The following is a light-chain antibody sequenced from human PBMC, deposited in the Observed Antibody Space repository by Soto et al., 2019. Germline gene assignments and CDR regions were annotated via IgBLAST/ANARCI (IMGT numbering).Light chain of an antibody. CDR1: SSDVGAYNY. CDR3: TSYAGTYSFFYV. J-gene: IGLJ1*01. CDR2: EVS. V-gene: IGLV2-8*01. Sequence: LTQPPSASGSPGQSVTISCTGTSSDVGAYNYVSWYQQLPGKAPKLIIYEVSKRPSGVPDRFSGSKSGNTASLTVSGLQAEDEADYYCTSYAGTYSFFYVFGTGSKVTVL.